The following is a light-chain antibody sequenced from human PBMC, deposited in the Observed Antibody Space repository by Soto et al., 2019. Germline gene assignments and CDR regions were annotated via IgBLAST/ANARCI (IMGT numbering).Light chain of an antibody. CDR2: GAS. V-gene: IGKV1-33*01. CDR3: QPYDSVFT. Sequence: DIQMTQSPSSLSASVGDRVTITCQASQDITNYLNWYQQKPGKAPNLLIYGASNLETGVPSRFSGSGSGTDFTFIISSLQAEDIGTYFCQPYDSVFTFGQGTRLEIK. CDR1: QDITNY. J-gene: IGKJ5*01.